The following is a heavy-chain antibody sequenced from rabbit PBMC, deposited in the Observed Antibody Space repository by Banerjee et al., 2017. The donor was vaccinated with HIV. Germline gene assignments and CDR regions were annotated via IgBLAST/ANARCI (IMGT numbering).Heavy chain of an antibody. D-gene: IGHD1-1*01. CDR3: ARAYYDYGMDL. CDR1: GFSFSSHY. Sequence: QSLEESGGDLVKPGASLTLTCTASGFSFSSHYMCWARQAPGKGLELIACIYISSGSTDYASWVNGRFTVSIDNAQNTVFLQMTSLTAADTATYFCARAYYDYGMDLRGQGTLVT. CDR2: IYISSGST. J-gene: IGHJ6*01. V-gene: IGHV1S40*01.